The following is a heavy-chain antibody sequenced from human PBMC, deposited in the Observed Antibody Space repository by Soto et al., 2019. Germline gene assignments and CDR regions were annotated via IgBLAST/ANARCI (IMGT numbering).Heavy chain of an antibody. CDR2: SSAYDGKT. V-gene: IGHV1-18*01. CDR3: TRGVVDYDY. Sequence: QVHLVQSGGEVKKPGASVRVSCKTSGYTFSSYGITWVRQAPGQGLEWMGWSSAYDGKTNYADSLQGRVTMTTDTSTNTAYMELRSLTSDDTAVYFCTRGVVDYDYWGQGTLVTVSS. CDR1: GYTFSSYG. D-gene: IGHD5-12*01. J-gene: IGHJ4*02.